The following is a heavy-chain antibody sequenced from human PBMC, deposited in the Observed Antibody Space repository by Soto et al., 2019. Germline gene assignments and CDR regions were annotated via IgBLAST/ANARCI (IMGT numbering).Heavy chain of an antibody. Sequence: WTWIRQPPGTRLEFIGYIFSVVRTKYNPSLESRVTISVDISKNQFSLRLTSVAATDTAVYYCARTLDYGHMDVWGKGTTVTVSS. J-gene: IGHJ6*03. CDR2: IFSVVRT. CDR3: ARTLDYGHMDV. V-gene: IGHV4-4*08. D-gene: IGHD3-16*01.